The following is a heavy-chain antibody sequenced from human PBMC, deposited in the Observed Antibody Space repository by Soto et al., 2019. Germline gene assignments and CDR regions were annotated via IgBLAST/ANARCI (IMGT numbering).Heavy chain of an antibody. Sequence: ASVKVSCKASGHTFTNYAMHWVRQAPGQRLEWMGWINAGNGNTKYSQKFQGRVTITRDTSASTAYMELSSLRSEDTAVYYCARDLSLVWYFDFWGQGTLVTVSS. D-gene: IGHD1-20*01. J-gene: IGHJ4*02. CDR3: ARDLSLVWYFDF. CDR1: GHTFTNYA. V-gene: IGHV1-3*01. CDR2: INAGNGNT.